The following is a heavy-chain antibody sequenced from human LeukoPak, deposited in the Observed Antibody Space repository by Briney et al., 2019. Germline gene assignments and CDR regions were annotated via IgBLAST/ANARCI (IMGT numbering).Heavy chain of an antibody. CDR1: GGSISSYY. V-gene: IGHV4-59*01. CDR3: ARAVDIVATMFDY. D-gene: IGHD5-12*01. Sequence: SETLSLTCTVSGGSISSYYWSWIRQPAGKGLEWIGYIYYSGSTNYNPSLKSRVTISVDTSKNQFSLKLSSVTAADTAVYYCARAVDIVATMFDYWGQGTLVTVSS. J-gene: IGHJ4*02. CDR2: IYYSGST.